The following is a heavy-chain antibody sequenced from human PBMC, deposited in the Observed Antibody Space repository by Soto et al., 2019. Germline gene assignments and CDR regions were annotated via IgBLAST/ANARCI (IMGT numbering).Heavy chain of an antibody. D-gene: IGHD3-16*01. CDR3: SALNDNWFDP. V-gene: IGHV3-49*03. CDR2: IRSKAYGGTT. J-gene: IGHJ5*02. Sequence: GVLRLSCTASGFTFGDYAMSWFRQAPGKGLEWVGFIRSKAYGGTTEYAASVKGRFTISRDDSKSIAYLQMNSLKTEDTAVYYCSALNDNWFDPWGQGTLVTVSS. CDR1: GFTFGDYA.